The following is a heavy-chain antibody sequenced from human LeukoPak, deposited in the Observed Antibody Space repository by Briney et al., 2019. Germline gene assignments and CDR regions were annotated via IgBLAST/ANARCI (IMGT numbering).Heavy chain of an antibody. Sequence: PGGSLRLPCAASGLTFSGSPMHWVRQASGKGLEWVGRIRSKANSYATAYAASVKGRFTISRDDSKNTAYLQMNSLKTEDTAVYYCTRGSSSSDPVYYYYYMDVWGKGTTVTVSS. CDR3: TRGSSSSDPVYYYYYMDV. CDR2: IRSKANSYAT. CDR1: GLTFSGSP. J-gene: IGHJ6*03. V-gene: IGHV3-73*01. D-gene: IGHD6-6*01.